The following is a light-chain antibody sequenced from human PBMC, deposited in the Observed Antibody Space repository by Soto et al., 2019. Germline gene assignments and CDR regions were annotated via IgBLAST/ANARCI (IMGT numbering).Light chain of an antibody. Sequence: QSVLTQPASVSGSPGQSITTSCTGANSDVGTYNLVSWYQQHPGNAPKVIIYEVSKRPSGVSIRFSGSKSANTASLTISGLQAEDEADYYCCSYAGTTTRFVFGTGTKVTVL. CDR2: EVS. CDR1: NSDVGTYNL. CDR3: CSYAGTTTRFV. J-gene: IGLJ1*01. V-gene: IGLV2-23*02.